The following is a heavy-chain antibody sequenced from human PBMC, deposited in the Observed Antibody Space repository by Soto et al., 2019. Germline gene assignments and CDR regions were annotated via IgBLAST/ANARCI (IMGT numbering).Heavy chain of an antibody. CDR2: KNPNSGNT. CDR1: GYTFTSYD. J-gene: IGHJ4*02. V-gene: IGHV1-8*01. D-gene: IGHD6-13*01. Sequence: ASVKVSCKASGYTFTSYDINWVRQATGQGLEWMGWKNPNSGNTGYAQKFQGRVTMTRNTSISTAYMELSSLRSEDTAVYYCARVGWQQLVLVDYWGQGTLVTVSS. CDR3: ARVGWQQLVLVDY.